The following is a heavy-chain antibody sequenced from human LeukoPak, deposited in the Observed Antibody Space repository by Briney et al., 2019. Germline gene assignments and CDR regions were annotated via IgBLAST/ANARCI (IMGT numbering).Heavy chain of an antibody. CDR2: IYYSGST. Sequence: PSETLSLTCTVSGGSTSSYYWSWIRQPPGKGLEWIGYIYYSGSTNYNPSLKSRVTISVDTSKNQFSLKLSSVTAADTAVYYCARSPAYYSFDPWGQGTLVTVSS. J-gene: IGHJ5*02. D-gene: IGHD2-21*01. V-gene: IGHV4-59*12. CDR1: GGSTSSYY. CDR3: ARSPAYYSFDP.